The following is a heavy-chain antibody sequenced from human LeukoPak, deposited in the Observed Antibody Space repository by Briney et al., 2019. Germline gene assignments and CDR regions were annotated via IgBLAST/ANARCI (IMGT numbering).Heavy chain of an antibody. V-gene: IGHV4-61*05. CDR1: GGSISSSSYY. J-gene: IGHJ4*02. CDR2: IYYSGST. CDR3: ARYIAAPRNHFDY. D-gene: IGHD6-13*01. Sequence: SETLSLTCTVSGGSISSSSYYWGWIRQPPGKGLEWIGYIYYSGSTNYNPSLESRVTISVDTSKNQFSLKLSSVTAADTAVYYCARYIAAPRNHFDYWGQGTLVTVSS.